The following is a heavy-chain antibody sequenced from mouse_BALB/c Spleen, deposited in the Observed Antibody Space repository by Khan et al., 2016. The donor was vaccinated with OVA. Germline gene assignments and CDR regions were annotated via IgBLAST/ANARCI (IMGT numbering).Heavy chain of an antibody. CDR3: ARRNYCGYTFAY. CDR2: ISPGSGDT. Sequence: QVQLKQSGAELARPGASVKLSCKASGYTFTDYYINWVKQRTGQGLEWIGEISPGSGDTYYNEKFKGKATLTADNSSTTAYMQLSSLTSEASAVXFGARRNYCGYTFAYWGQGTLVTVSA. CDR1: GYTFTDYY. V-gene: IGHV1-77*01. J-gene: IGHJ3*01. D-gene: IGHD1-2*01.